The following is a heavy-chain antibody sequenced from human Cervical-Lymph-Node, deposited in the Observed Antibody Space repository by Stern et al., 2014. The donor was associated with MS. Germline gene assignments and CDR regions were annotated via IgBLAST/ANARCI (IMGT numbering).Heavy chain of an antibody. Sequence: VQLVESGGGLVQPGGSLRLSCAASGFTFSRYAMSWVRQAPGKGLELVSAISGSGGSTYYADSVKGRFTISRDNTKNTLYLQMNSRRAEDTAVYYCAKEYSSSWYVAWGQGTLVTVSS. D-gene: IGHD6-13*01. V-gene: IGHV3-23*04. CDR2: ISGSGGST. CDR1: GFTFSRYA. CDR3: AKEYSSSWYVA. J-gene: IGHJ5*02.